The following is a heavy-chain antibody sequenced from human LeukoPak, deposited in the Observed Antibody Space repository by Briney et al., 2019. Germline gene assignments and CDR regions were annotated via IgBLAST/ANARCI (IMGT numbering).Heavy chain of an antibody. D-gene: IGHD3-10*01. V-gene: IGHV3-23*01. CDR2: ISGSGGST. J-gene: IGHJ4*02. Sequence: PGGSLRFSGAASGFTFSNYAMSWVRQAPGKGLEWVSVISGSGGSTYYVDSVQGRFTISRDNSKNTLFLQMDSLRAEDTAVYYCAKGGFGRPFDYWGQGTLVTVSS. CDR1: GFTFSNYA. CDR3: AKGGFGRPFDY.